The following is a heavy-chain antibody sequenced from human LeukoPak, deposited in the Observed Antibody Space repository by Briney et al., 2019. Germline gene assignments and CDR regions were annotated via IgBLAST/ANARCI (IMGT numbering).Heavy chain of an antibody. D-gene: IGHD5-18*01. CDR2: ISYDGSNK. CDR1: GFTFSSYG. CDR3: AKGWGTAMPFGY. J-gene: IGHJ4*02. Sequence: GGSLRLSCAASGFTFSSYGMHWVRQAPGKGLGWVAVISYDGSNKYYADSVKGRFTISRDNSKNTLYLQMNSLRAEDTAVYYCAKGWGTAMPFGYWGQGTLVTVSS. V-gene: IGHV3-30*18.